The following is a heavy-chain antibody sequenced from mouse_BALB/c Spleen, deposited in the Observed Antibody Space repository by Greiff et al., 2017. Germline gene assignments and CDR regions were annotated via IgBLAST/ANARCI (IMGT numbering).Heavy chain of an antibody. Sequence: QVQLQQPGAELVKPGASVKLSCKASGYTFTSYWMHWVKQRPGQGLEWIGEIDPSDSYTNYNQKFKGKATLTVDKSSSTAYVQLSSLTSEDSAVYYCARYGYDSSYWGQGTLVTVSA. CDR1: GYTFTSYW. D-gene: IGHD2-2*01. CDR2: IDPSDSYT. CDR3: ARYGYDSSY. J-gene: IGHJ3*01. V-gene: IGHV1-69*02.